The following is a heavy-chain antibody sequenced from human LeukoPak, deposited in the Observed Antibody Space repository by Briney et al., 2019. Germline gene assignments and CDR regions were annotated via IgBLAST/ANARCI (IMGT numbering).Heavy chain of an antibody. CDR2: IGTAGDT. J-gene: IGHJ4*02. D-gene: IGHD3-22*01. CDR1: GFTFSNHA. CDR3: ARAPPYYYDSSGYRVGGVFDY. V-gene: IGHV3-13*01. Sequence: GGSLRLSCATSGFTFSNHAMHWVRQATGKGLEWVSAIGTAGDTFYPGSVKGRFTISRENAKNSLSLQINSLKAEDTAVYYCARAPPYYYDSSGYRVGGVFDYWGQGTLVTVSS.